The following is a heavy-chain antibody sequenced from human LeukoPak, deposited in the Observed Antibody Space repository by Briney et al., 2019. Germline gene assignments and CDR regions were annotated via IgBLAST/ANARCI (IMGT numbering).Heavy chain of an antibody. Sequence: TGGSLRLSCAASGFTFSSYAMHWVRQAPGKGLEWVAVISYDGSNKYYADPVKGRFTISRDNSKNTLYLQMNSLRAEDTAVYYCARVARWYFDLWGRGTLVTVSS. CDR3: ARVARWYFDL. CDR1: GFTFSSYA. J-gene: IGHJ2*01. V-gene: IGHV3-30-3*01. D-gene: IGHD5-12*01. CDR2: ISYDGSNK.